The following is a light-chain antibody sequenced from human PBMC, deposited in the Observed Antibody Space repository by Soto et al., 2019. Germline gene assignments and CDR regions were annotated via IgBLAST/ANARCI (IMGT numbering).Light chain of an antibody. CDR3: SSKTSSSSPFV. CDR1: TSDVGAYNY. Sequence: QSAPTQPASVSGSPGQSITISCTGSTSDVGAYNYVSWYKHHPGQAPQLMIYEVSNRPSGVSNRFSGSKSGNTASLTISGLQADDEGDYYCSSKTSSSSPFVFGTGTKVTVL. V-gene: IGLV2-14*01. J-gene: IGLJ1*01. CDR2: EVS.